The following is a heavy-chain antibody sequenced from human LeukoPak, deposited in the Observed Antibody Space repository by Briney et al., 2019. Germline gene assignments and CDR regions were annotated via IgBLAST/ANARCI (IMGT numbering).Heavy chain of an antibody. CDR1: GFTFSDYY. D-gene: IGHD3-3*01. CDR2: ISISVSTI. J-gene: IGHJ6*03. V-gene: IGHV3-11*04. CDR3: ARSTPRVAYYYYYMDV. Sequence: GGSLRLSCAASGFTFSDYYMSWIRQAPRKGLECVSYISISVSTIYSADSVKGRFTISRDNAKNSLYLQMNRLRAEDTAVYYCARSTPRVAYYYYYMDVWGKGTTVTVSS.